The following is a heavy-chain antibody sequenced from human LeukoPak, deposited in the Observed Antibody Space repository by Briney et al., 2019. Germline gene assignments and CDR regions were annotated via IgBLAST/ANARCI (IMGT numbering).Heavy chain of an antibody. Sequence: ASVKVSCKASGNTFTSSVISWVRQAPGQGLEWMGWISAYNANTNYAQELQGRVTMTTDTSTNTAYLELRSLRSDDTAVYYCARGGGLVPGAWFDRWGQGTLVTVSS. D-gene: IGHD6-19*01. CDR1: GNTFTSSV. J-gene: IGHJ5*02. CDR3: ARGGGLVPGAWFDR. CDR2: ISAYNANT. V-gene: IGHV1-18*01.